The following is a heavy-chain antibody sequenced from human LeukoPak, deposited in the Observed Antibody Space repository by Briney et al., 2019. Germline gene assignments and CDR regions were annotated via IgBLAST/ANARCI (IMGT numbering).Heavy chain of an antibody. J-gene: IGHJ3*02. D-gene: IGHD1-26*01. CDR3: LKGWELRFDAFDI. Sequence: GGSLRPSCSASGFTFSSYVMHWVRQAPGKGLEYLSAISTTGGTTYYADSVKGRFTISRDNSKNTLYLQMNVLRAEDTAVYYCLKGWELRFDAFDIWGQGTMVTVSS. V-gene: IGHV3-64D*08. CDR2: ISTTGGTT. CDR1: GFTFSSYV.